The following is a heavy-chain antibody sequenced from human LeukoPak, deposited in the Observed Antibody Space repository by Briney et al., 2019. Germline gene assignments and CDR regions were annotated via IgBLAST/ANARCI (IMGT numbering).Heavy chain of an antibody. D-gene: IGHD2-15*01. CDR2: IIPILGIA. Sequence: SVKVFCKASGGTFSSYAISWVRQAPGQGLEWMGRIIPILGIANYAQKFQGRVTITADKSTSTAYMELSSLRSEDTAVYYCASYCSGGSCAYWGQGTLVTVSS. CDR1: GGTFSSYA. J-gene: IGHJ4*02. CDR3: ASYCSGGSCAY. V-gene: IGHV1-69*04.